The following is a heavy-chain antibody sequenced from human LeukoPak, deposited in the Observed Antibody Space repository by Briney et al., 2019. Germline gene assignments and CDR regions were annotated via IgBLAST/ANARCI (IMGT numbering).Heavy chain of an antibody. D-gene: IGHD7-27*01. J-gene: IGHJ4*02. Sequence: PGGSLRLSCAASGFTFSSYGMHWVRQAPGKGLGWVAVIANDGRDKKYADSVQGRFTISRDNSKNTLYLQMNSLRAEDTAVYYCAKDRKLGPADYYFDFWGQGTLVTVAP. CDR3: AKDRKLGPADYYFDF. CDR2: IANDGRDK. CDR1: GFTFSSYG. V-gene: IGHV3-30*18.